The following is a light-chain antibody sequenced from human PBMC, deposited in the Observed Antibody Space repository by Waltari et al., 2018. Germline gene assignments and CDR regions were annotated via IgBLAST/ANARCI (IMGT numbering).Light chain of an antibody. CDR1: QSISKY. CDR3: QTHERLPAT. CDR2: AAS. Sequence: VLTQSPGTLSLSPGERATLSCRASQSISKYLVWYQPRPGHTTRLLLYAASTRATGTPDRFSGSGFGTDFTLTISRLEPEDFAMYYCQTHERLPATFGQGTKVEIK. V-gene: IGKV3-20*01. J-gene: IGKJ1*01.